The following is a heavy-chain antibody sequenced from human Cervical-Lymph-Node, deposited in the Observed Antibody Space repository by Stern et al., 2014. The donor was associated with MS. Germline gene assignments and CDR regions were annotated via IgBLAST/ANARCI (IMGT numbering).Heavy chain of an antibody. CDR1: GYSFTSYW. V-gene: IGHV5-51*01. D-gene: IGHD4-11*01. Sequence: EVQLVESGAEVKKPGESLKISCKGFGYSFTSYWIGWVRQMPGQGLEWMGLIFPGDSDTRYNPSYKGQVTISADKAISPAYLQWSSLKASDTAIYYCARQYSVTTPFDYWGRGTLVAVSS. CDR2: IFPGDSDT. J-gene: IGHJ4*02. CDR3: ARQYSVTTPFDY.